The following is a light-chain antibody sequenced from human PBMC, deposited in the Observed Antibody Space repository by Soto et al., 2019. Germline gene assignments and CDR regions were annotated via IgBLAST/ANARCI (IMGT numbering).Light chain of an antibody. CDR3: QQYGSSPKT. V-gene: IGKV3-20*01. CDR2: DVS. CDR1: QSVSTNC. J-gene: IGKJ1*01. Sequence: ETVLTQSPGTLSLSPGERATLSCRASQSVSTNCLAWYQQKPGQAPRLLIYDVSSRATGISDRFSGSGSGTDFSLTISRLEHEDFAVYYCQQYGSSPKTFGQGTKVEIK.